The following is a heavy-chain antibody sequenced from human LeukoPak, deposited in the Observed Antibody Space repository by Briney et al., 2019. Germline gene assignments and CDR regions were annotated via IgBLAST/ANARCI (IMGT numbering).Heavy chain of an antibody. J-gene: IGHJ5*02. Sequence: GGSLRLSCSASGFTFSSYVMHRVRQAPGKGLEYVSAISSNGGSTYYADSVKGRFTISRDNSKNTLYLQMSSLRGEDTAVYYCAKVAGKWSPFSWGQGTLVTVSS. CDR3: AKVAGKWSPFS. CDR1: GFTFSSYV. D-gene: IGHD1-14*01. CDR2: ISSNGGST. V-gene: IGHV3-64D*09.